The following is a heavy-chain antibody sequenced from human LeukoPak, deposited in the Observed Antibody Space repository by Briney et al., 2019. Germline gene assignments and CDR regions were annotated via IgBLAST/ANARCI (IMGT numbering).Heavy chain of an antibody. V-gene: IGHV1-24*01. Sequence: ASVKVSCKVSGYIFTELSMHWVRQAPGQGLEWMGGFNPEDGETFYAQKFQGRVNMTEDTSTDTAYMELRSLRSDDTAVYYCAREANSGPTVDYWGQGTLVTVSS. CDR1: GYIFTELS. CDR2: FNPEDGET. D-gene: IGHD4-17*01. J-gene: IGHJ4*02. CDR3: AREANSGPTVDY.